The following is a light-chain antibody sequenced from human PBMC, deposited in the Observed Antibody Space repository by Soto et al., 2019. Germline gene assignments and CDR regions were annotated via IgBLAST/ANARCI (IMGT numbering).Light chain of an antibody. Sequence: IVLTQSPGTLSLSPGERATLSCRASQTVSNNFLAWYQEKPGRGPRLLIYGASTRATGIPDRFSGSGSGTDFTLTISRLDPEDFAVYYCQQYGSSPPTFGQGTKVDIK. J-gene: IGKJ1*01. CDR2: GAS. CDR3: QQYGSSPPT. CDR1: QTVSNNF. V-gene: IGKV3-20*01.